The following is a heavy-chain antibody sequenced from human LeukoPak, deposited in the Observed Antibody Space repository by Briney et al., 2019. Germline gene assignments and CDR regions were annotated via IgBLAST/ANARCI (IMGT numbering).Heavy chain of an antibody. CDR2: INHSGST. Sequence: PSETLSLTCAVYGGSFSGYYWSWIRQPPGKGLEWIGEINHSGSTNYNPSLKSRVTISVDTSKNQFSLKLSSVTAADTAVYYCARGSYYYGSGSPRYYYYMDVWGKGTTVTVSS. D-gene: IGHD3-10*01. J-gene: IGHJ6*03. CDR1: GGSFSGYY. V-gene: IGHV4-34*01. CDR3: ARGSYYYGSGSPRYYYYMDV.